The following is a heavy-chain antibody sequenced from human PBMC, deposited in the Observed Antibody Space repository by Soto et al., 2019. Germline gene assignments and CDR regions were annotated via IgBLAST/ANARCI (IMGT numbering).Heavy chain of an antibody. Sequence: PGESLKISCKGSGYSFTSYWIGWVRQMPGKGLEWMGIIYPGDSDTRYSPSFQGQVTISADKSISTAYLQWSSLKASDTAMYYCARRRVLRFLEWFPDAFDIWGQGTMVTVSS. J-gene: IGHJ3*02. CDR2: IYPGDSDT. CDR3: ARRRVLRFLEWFPDAFDI. CDR1: GYSFTSYW. V-gene: IGHV5-51*01. D-gene: IGHD3-3*01.